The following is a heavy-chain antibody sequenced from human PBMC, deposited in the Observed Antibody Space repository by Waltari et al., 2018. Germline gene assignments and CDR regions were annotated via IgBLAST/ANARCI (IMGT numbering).Heavy chain of an antibody. D-gene: IGHD3-9*01. CDR2: ISGSGDIT. Sequence: EVQLLESGGGLVQPGGSLRLSCAASGFTSSNFPMSWARQAPGKGLEWVADISGSGDITRYEDSVKGRFTISRDNSRNTLFLQRNSRRAEDTAVYHCASDDEEHWPFDLDYWGQGIPVTVSS. V-gene: IGHV3-23*01. CDR1: GFTSSNFP. J-gene: IGHJ4*02. CDR3: ASDDEEHWPFDLDY.